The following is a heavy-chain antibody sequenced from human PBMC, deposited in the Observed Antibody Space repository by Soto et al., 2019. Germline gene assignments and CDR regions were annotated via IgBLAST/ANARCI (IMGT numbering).Heavy chain of an antibody. CDR2: ISYDGSNK. V-gene: IGHV3-30*18. Sequence: GGSLRLSCVASGFTFSSYGMHLVRQAPGKGLEWVAVISYDGSNKYYADSVKGRFTISRDNSKNTLYLQMNSLRAEDTAVYYCAKEVIAVAGDYYYYGMDVWGQGTTVTVSS. D-gene: IGHD6-19*01. CDR3: AKEVIAVAGDYYYYGMDV. CDR1: GFTFSSYG. J-gene: IGHJ6*02.